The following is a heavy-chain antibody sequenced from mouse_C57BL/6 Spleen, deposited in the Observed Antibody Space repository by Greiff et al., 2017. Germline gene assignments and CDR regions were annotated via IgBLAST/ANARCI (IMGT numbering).Heavy chain of an antibody. J-gene: IGHJ2*01. CDR3: ARIDGSSYPYDLDY. Sequence: EVKLQQSGAELVKPGASVKLSCTASGFNIKDYYMHWVKQRTEQGLEWIGRIDPEAGETKYAPKFPGQATITADTSSNTVYLQLRSHTSEDSAVYYCARIDGSSYPYDLDYWGQGTTLTVSS. CDR2: IDPEAGET. V-gene: IGHV14-2*01. CDR1: GFNIKDYY. D-gene: IGHD1-1*01.